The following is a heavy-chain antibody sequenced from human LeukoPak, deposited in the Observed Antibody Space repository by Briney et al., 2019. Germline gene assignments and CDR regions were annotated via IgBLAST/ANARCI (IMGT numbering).Heavy chain of an antibody. D-gene: IGHD2-15*01. V-gene: IGHV3-74*01. CDR3: ARPYCSGGTCYFDY. CDR1: GFTLSNHW. J-gene: IGHJ4*02. Sequence: GGSLRLSCVASGFTLSNHWMHWVRQAPGKGLVWVSRINNDGTITTYADSVKGRFTISRDNAKSTLYLQMDSLRAEDTAVYYCARPYCSGGTCYFDYWGRGTLVTVSS. CDR2: INNDGTIT.